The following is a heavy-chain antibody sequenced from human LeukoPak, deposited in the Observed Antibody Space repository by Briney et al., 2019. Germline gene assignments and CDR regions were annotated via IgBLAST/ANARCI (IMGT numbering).Heavy chain of an antibody. Sequence: AGGSLRLSCAASGFTFSIYAMSWVRQAPGKGLQWVSSITSRGESTWYVDSVKGRFTISRDNSKNTLYLQMNSLRAEDTAVYYCAKKGIAAAGYNPRGYYFDYWGQGTLVTVSS. D-gene: IGHD6-13*01. CDR1: GFTFSIYA. J-gene: IGHJ4*02. CDR2: ITSRGEST. CDR3: AKKGIAAAGYNPRGYYFDY. V-gene: IGHV3-23*01.